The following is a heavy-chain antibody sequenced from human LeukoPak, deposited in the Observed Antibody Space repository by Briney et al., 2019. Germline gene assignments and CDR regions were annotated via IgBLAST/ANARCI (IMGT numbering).Heavy chain of an antibody. Sequence: SETLSLTCTVSGGSISSYYWSWIRQPAGKGLEWIGRIYTSGSTNYNPSLKSRVTMSVDTSKNQFSLRLNSVTAADTAMYYCVKSGGYGLIDYWGQGALVTVSS. V-gene: IGHV4-4*07. D-gene: IGHD1-26*01. J-gene: IGHJ4*02. CDR3: VKSGGYGLIDY. CDR1: GGSISSYY. CDR2: IYTSGST.